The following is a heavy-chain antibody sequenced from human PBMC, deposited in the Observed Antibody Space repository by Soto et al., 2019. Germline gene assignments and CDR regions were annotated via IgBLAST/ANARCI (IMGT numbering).Heavy chain of an antibody. V-gene: IGHV3-23*01. J-gene: IGHJ4*02. CDR2: ISGSGGST. CDR1: GFTFSSYA. Sequence: GGSLRLSCAASGFTFSSYAMSWVRQPPGKGLEWVSAISGSGGSTYYADSVKGRFTISRDNSKNTLYLQMNSLRAEDTAVYYCAKDSYYDSSGYYYYWGQGTLVTVSS. CDR3: AKDSYYDSSGYYYY. D-gene: IGHD3-22*01.